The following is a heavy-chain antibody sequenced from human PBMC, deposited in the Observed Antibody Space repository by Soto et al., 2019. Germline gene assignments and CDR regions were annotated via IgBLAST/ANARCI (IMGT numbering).Heavy chain of an antibody. CDR2: IYYSGST. V-gene: IGHV4-31*03. J-gene: IGHJ5*02. CDR3: ARAIHLNWFDP. CDR1: GGSISSGGYY. Sequence: QVQLQESGPGLVKPSQTLSLTCTVSGGSISSGGYYWSWIRQHPGKGLEWIGYIYYSGSTYYNPSLKGRFAISVDPSKNQFSLKLSSVTAADTAVYYCARAIHLNWFDPWGQGTLVTVSS.